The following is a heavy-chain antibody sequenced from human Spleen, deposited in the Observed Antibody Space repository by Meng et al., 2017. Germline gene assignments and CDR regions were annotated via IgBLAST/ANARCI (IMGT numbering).Heavy chain of an antibody. CDR1: GGSISSTSSGYC. D-gene: IGHD6-19*01. CDR2: INHSGST. J-gene: IGHJ5*02. V-gene: IGHV4-39*07. CDR3: ARGGRYSSGWYLGP. Sequence: QLQLQESGPGLVKPSETLSLTCTVPGGSISSTSSGYCWGWIRQPPGKGLEWIGEINHSGSTNYNPSLKSRVTISVDTSKNQFSLKLSSVTAADTAVYYCARGGRYSSGWYLGPWGQGTLVTVSS.